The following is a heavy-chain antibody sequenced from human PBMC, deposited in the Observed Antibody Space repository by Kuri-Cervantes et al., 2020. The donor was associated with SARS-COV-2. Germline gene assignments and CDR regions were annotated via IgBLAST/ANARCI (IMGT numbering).Heavy chain of an antibody. CDR2: INPSGGST. CDR1: GYTFTSYY. Sequence: ASVKVSCKASGYTFTSYYMHWVRQAPGQGLEWMGIINPSGGSTSYAQKFQGRVTITADKSTSTAYMELSSLRSEDTAVYYCASGAVADLFDYWGQGTLVTSPQ. V-gene: IGHV1-46*01. CDR3: ASGAVADLFDY. D-gene: IGHD6-19*01. J-gene: IGHJ4*02.